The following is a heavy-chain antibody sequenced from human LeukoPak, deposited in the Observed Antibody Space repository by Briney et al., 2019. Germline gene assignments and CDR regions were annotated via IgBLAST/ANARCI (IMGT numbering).Heavy chain of an antibody. V-gene: IGHV4-39*07. D-gene: IGHD3-22*01. J-gene: IGHJ6*03. Sequence: SETLSLTCTVSGGSISSSSYYWSWIRQPPGTGLEWIGEINHSGSTNYNPSLKSRVTISVDTSKNQFSLKLSSVTAADTAVYYCARGRYYDSSGYPKYYYYYYMDVWGKGTTVTVSS. CDR1: GGSISSSSYY. CDR2: INHSGST. CDR3: ARGRYYDSSGYPKYYYYYYMDV.